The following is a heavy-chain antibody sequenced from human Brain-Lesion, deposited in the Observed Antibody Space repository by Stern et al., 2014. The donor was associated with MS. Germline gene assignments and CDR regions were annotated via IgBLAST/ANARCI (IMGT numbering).Heavy chain of an antibody. CDR3: ARDCGSGSCYQTQYYYGVDV. Sequence: VQLVQSGGGLVQPGGSLRLSCAGSGFSLSSYWMSWVRQAPGKGPELVATIKQDGSERCYVDSVKGRFTISRDNSKNSVFLQMNSLRVDDTSVYYCARDCGSGSCYQTQYYYGVDVWGQGTTVIVSS. D-gene: IGHD2-15*01. J-gene: IGHJ6*02. CDR2: IKQDGSER. V-gene: IGHV3-7*01. CDR1: GFSLSSYW.